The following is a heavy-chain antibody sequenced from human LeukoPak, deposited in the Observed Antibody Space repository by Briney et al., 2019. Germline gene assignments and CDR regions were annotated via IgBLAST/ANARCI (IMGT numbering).Heavy chain of an antibody. J-gene: IGHJ6*03. Sequence: PSETPSLTCTFYGGSFSGYYWGWLRQPPGKGLEWIGEINHSGDTNYNPSLKSRVIISVDTSKNQFSLKLNSVTAADTSVYYCARVPYMDVWGKGTTVTVSS. CDR1: GGSFSGYY. CDR2: INHSGDT. CDR3: ARVPYMDV. V-gene: IGHV4-34*01.